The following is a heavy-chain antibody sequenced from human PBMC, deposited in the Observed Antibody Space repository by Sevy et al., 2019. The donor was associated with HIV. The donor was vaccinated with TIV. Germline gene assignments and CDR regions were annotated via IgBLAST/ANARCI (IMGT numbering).Heavy chain of an antibody. J-gene: IGHJ6*02. CDR1: GFTFSSYA. CDR3: AKGTLVVPTVIYYYYGMSV. D-gene: IGHD2-2*02. CDR2: ISHCGDGT. V-gene: IGHV3-23*01. Sequence: GGSLRLSCAASGFTFSSYAMSWVRQAPGKGLEWVSAISHCGDGTYYADSVKGRFTISRDNSKNTLYLEMNSLRAEDTDVYYCAKGTLVVPTVIYYYYGMSVWGQGTTVTVSS.